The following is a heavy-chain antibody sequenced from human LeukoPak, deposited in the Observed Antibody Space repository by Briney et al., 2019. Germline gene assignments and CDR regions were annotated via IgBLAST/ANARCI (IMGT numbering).Heavy chain of an antibody. CDR3: ATVLDSSSSIVPYYFEY. CDR1: GFTFSSYG. CDR2: IRHDGRNK. J-gene: IGHJ4*02. D-gene: IGHD6-6*01. V-gene: IGHV3-30*02. Sequence: GGSLRLSCAASGFTFSSYGMHWVRQAPGKGLEWVAFIRHDGRNKYYADSVKGRFTISRDNSKNTLYLQMNSLRAEDTAVYYCATVLDSSSSIVPYYFEYWGQGTLVTVSS.